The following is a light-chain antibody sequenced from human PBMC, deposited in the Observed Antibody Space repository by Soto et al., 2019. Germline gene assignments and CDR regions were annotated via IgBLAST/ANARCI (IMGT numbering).Light chain of an antibody. Sequence: QSVLTQPPSVSGAPGQKVIISCTGSSSNIGAGYDVHWYQQLPGTAPKLLIYGNSNRPSGVPDRLSGSKSGTSASLVITGLQVEEEADYYCQSYDSSLSAAVFGGGTKLTVL. CDR2: GNS. V-gene: IGLV1-40*01. CDR3: QSYDSSLSAAV. J-gene: IGLJ2*01. CDR1: SSNIGAGYD.